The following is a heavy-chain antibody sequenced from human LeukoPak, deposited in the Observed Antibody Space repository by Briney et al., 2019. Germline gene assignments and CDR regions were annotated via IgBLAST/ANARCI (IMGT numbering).Heavy chain of an antibody. Sequence: PGESLKISCKGSGHNFSNYWIGWVRQMPGKGLEWMGIIYPGDSNTKYSPSFQGQVTISADKSVATAYLQWSSLKASDTAMYYCARQETEAAASGYYDSSGYYPFDYWGQGTLVTVSS. V-gene: IGHV5-51*01. CDR2: IYPGDSNT. J-gene: IGHJ4*02. CDR1: GHNFSNYW. D-gene: IGHD3-22*01. CDR3: ARQETEAAASGYYDSSGYYPFDY.